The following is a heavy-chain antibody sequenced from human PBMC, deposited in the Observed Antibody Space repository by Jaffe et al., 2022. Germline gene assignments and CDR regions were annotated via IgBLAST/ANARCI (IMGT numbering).Heavy chain of an antibody. Sequence: QVQLQESGPGLVKPSQTLSLTCTVSGGSISSGSYYWSWIRQPAGKGLEWIGRIYTSGSTNYNPSLKSRVTISVDTSKNQFSLKLSSVTAADTAVYYCARGMTTVTSGLGNWFDPWGQGTLVTVSS. CDR2: IYTSGST. V-gene: IGHV4-61*02. D-gene: IGHD4-17*01. CDR1: GGSISSGSYY. J-gene: IGHJ5*02. CDR3: ARGMTTVTSGLGNWFDP.